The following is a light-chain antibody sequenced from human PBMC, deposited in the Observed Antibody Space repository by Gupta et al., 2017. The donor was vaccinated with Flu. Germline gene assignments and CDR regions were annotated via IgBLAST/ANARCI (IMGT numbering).Light chain of an antibody. CDR3: QQYGSSPRT. J-gene: IGKJ1*01. Sequence: EIVLPQSPGPLSLSPGERATLSCRASQSVSSSYLAWYQQKPGQAPRLLIYSASSRATGIPDRFSGSGSGTDFTLTISRLEPEDFAVYYCQQYGSSPRTFGQGTKVEIK. CDR2: SAS. V-gene: IGKV3-20*01. CDR1: QSVSSSY.